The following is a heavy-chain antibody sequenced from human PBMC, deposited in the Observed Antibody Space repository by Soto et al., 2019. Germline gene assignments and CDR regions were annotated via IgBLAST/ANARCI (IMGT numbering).Heavy chain of an antibody. J-gene: IGHJ6*02. CDR2: ISAYNGNT. Sequence: ASVKVSCKASGYTFTSYGISWVRQAPGQGLEWMGWISAYNGNTNYAQKLQGRVTMTTDTSTSTAYMELRSLRSDDTAVYYCARVKLYSSGWYRYYYGMDVWGQGTTVTVS. V-gene: IGHV1-18*01. CDR3: ARVKLYSSGWYRYYYGMDV. D-gene: IGHD6-19*01. CDR1: GYTFTSYG.